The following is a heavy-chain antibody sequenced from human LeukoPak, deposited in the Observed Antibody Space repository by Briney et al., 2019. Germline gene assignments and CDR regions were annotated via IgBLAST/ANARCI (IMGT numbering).Heavy chain of an antibody. CDR3: ARNREAGSGSYYTHGEAAS. CDR2: ISVYNGNT. D-gene: IGHD3-10*01. V-gene: IGHV1-18*01. Sequence: AASVKVSCKASGYTFTSYGINWVRQAPGQGLEWMGWISVYNGNTDYAQKLQGRVTMTTDTFTSTAYMELRSLRSDDTAVYYCARNREAGSGSYYTHGEAASWGQGTLVTVSS. J-gene: IGHJ4*02. CDR1: GYTFTSYG.